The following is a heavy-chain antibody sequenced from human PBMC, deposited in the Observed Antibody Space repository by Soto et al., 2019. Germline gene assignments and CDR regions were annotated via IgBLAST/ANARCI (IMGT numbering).Heavy chain of an antibody. J-gene: IGHJ6*03. CDR1: GFTVSSNY. Sequence: EVQLVESGGGLVQPGGSLRLSCAASGFTVSSNYMSWVRQAPGKGLKWVSVIYSGGSTYYADSVKGRFTISRHNSKNTLYIQMNSLRAEDTAVYYCARENIVVVPAALYYYMDVWGKGTTVTVSS. V-gene: IGHV3-53*04. CDR3: ARENIVVVPAALYYYMDV. CDR2: IYSGGST. D-gene: IGHD2-2*01.